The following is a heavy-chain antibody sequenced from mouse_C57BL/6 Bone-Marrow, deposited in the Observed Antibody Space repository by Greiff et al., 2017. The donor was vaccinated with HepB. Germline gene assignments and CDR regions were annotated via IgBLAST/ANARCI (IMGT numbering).Heavy chain of an antibody. D-gene: IGHD2-4*01. CDR3: ARGNYDYDVGAAY. Sequence: EVKLQESVAELVRPGASVKLSCTASGFNIKNTYMHWVKQRPEQGLEWIGRIDPANGNTKYAPKFQGKATITADTSSNTAYLQLSSLTSEDTAIYYCARGNYDYDVGAAYWGQGTLVTVSA. J-gene: IGHJ3*01. V-gene: IGHV14-3*01. CDR2: IDPANGNT. CDR1: GFNIKNTY.